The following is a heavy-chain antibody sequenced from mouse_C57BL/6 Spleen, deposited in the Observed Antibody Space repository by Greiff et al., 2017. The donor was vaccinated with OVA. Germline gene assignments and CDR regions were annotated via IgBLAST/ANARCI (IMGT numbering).Heavy chain of an antibody. J-gene: IGHJ4*01. Sequence: QVQLQQSGAELARPGASVKLSCKASGYTFTSYGISWVKQRTGQGLEWIGEIYPRSGNTYYNEKFKGKATLTADKSSSTAYMELRSLTSEDSAVYFCARSVTTVVDYYAMDYLGQGTSVTVSS. CDR1: GYTFTSYG. D-gene: IGHD1-1*01. V-gene: IGHV1-81*01. CDR3: ARSVTTVVDYYAMDY. CDR2: IYPRSGNT.